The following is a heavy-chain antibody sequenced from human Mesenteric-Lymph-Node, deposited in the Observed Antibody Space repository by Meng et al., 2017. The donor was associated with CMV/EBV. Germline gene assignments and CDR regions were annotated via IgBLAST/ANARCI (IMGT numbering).Heavy chain of an antibody. CDR1: GFTFSSYS. D-gene: IGHD4-23*01. Sequence: GESLKISCAASGFTFSSYSMNWVRQAPGKGLEWVSSISSSSSYIYYADSVKGRFTISRDNAKNSLYLQMNSLRAEDTAVYYCARGTTGGNYYFDYWGQGTLVTVSS. CDR3: ARGTTGGNYYFDY. V-gene: IGHV3-21*01. CDR2: ISSSSSYI. J-gene: IGHJ4*02.